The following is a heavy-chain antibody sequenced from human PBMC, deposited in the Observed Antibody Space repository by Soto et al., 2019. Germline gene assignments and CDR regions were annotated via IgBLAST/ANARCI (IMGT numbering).Heavy chain of an antibody. Sequence: GGSLRLSCAASGFTVSSNYMSWVRQAPGKGLEWVSVIYSGGSTYYADSVKGRFTISRDNSKNTLYLQMNSLRAEDTAVYYCARDRVVPAAKSPKSAFDIWGQGTMVTVSS. V-gene: IGHV3-66*01. D-gene: IGHD2-2*01. CDR1: GFTVSSNY. CDR3: ARDRVVPAAKSPKSAFDI. J-gene: IGHJ3*02. CDR2: IYSGGST.